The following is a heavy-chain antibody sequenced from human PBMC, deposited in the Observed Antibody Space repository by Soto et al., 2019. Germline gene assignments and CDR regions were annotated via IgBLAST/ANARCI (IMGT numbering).Heavy chain of an antibody. CDR2: IHNSGST. D-gene: IGHD3-10*01. CDR1: GGSITSYY. Sequence: QVQLQESGPGLVKPSETLSLTCTVSGGSITSYYWSWIRQPPGKGLEWIGYIHNSGSTSYNPSLQSRVTISAEVSKYQFSPALRSVTAADTAVYYCARRWSGTDYWGHGTLVTVSS. V-gene: IGHV4-59*01. J-gene: IGHJ4*01. CDR3: ARRWSGTDY.